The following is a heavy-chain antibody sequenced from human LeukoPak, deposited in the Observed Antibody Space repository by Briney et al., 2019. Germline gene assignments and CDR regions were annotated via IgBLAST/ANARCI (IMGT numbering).Heavy chain of an antibody. Sequence: SETLSLTCTVSGGSISSYYWTWIRQPPGKGLEWIGYIYYSGSTTCNPSLKSRVPTSLGTCKNQFSLKLSSVTAADTAVYYCARGGRVWYSGSSYYFDYWGQGTLVTVSS. CDR1: GGSISSYY. J-gene: IGHJ4*02. CDR2: IYYSGST. D-gene: IGHD1-26*01. V-gene: IGHV4-59*08. CDR3: ARGGRVWYSGSSYYFDY.